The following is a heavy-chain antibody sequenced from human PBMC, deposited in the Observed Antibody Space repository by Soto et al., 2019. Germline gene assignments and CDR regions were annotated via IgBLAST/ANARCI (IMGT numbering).Heavy chain of an antibody. J-gene: IGHJ4*02. D-gene: IGHD4-17*01. V-gene: IGHV4-59*01. CDR2: IYYSGST. Sequence: SETLSLTYTVSGGSLSSYYRSWIRQPPGKGLEWIGYIYYSGSTNYNPSLKSRVTISVDTSKNQFSLKLSSVTAADTAVYYCARRYGASFDYWGQGTLVTVS. CDR3: ARRYGASFDY. CDR1: GGSLSSYY.